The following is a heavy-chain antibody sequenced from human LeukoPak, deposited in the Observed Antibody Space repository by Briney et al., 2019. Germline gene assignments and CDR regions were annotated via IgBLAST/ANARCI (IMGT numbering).Heavy chain of an antibody. V-gene: IGHV1-18*01. Sequence: ASVKVSCKASGYTFTSYGISWVRQAPGQGLEWMGWISAYNGNTNYAQKLQGRVTMTTDTSTSTAYMELRNLRSDDTAVYYCARVDVFSSGWKPGDYWGQGTLVTVSS. J-gene: IGHJ4*02. CDR2: ISAYNGNT. CDR3: ARVDVFSSGWKPGDY. D-gene: IGHD6-19*01. CDR1: GYTFTSYG.